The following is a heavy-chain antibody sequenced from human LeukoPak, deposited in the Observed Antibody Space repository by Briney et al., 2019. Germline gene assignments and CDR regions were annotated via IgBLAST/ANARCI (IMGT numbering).Heavy chain of an antibody. Sequence: PGGSLRLSCAASGFTFSSSAMSWVRQPPGKGLEWIGEINHSGSTNYNPSLKSRVTISVDTSKNQFSLKLSSVTAADTAVYYCARLAAAGSIDYWGQGTLVTVSS. J-gene: IGHJ4*02. CDR3: ARLAAAGSIDY. V-gene: IGHV4-34*01. CDR2: INHSGST. D-gene: IGHD6-13*01. CDR1: GFTFSSSA.